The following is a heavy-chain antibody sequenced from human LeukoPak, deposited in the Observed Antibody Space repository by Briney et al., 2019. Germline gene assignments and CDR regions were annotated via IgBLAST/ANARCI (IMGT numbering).Heavy chain of an antibody. Sequence: SQTLSLTCTVSGGSISGSGYYWSWIRHHPGTGLEWIGYIYYSGGTYYNPTLRSRVTISVDTSKNQFSLNLSAVTAADTAVYYCATTYCTGGACSRRYFDNWGQGTLVTVSP. CDR1: GGSISGSGYY. CDR2: IYYSGGT. CDR3: ATTYCTGGACSRRYFDN. D-gene: IGHD2-8*02. J-gene: IGHJ4*02. V-gene: IGHV4-31*03.